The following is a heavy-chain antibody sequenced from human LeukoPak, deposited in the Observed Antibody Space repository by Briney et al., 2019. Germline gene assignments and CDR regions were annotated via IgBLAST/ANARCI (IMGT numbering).Heavy chain of an antibody. CDR1: GFTFDDYG. CDR3: AVNYYDSSGYYSAAGGLY. CDR2: INWNGGST. D-gene: IGHD3-22*01. Sequence: GGSLRLSCAASGFTFDDYGMSWVRQAPGKGLEWVSGINWNGGSTGYADSVKGRFTISRDNAKNSLYLQMNSLRAEDTALYYCAVNYYDSSGYYSAAGGLYWGQGTLVTVSS. V-gene: IGHV3-20*04. J-gene: IGHJ4*02.